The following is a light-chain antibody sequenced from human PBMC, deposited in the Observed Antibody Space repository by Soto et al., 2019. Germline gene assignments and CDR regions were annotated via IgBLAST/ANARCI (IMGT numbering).Light chain of an antibody. J-gene: IGLJ2*01. CDR2: EVS. V-gene: IGLV2-8*01. CDR3: TSYAGSNNVL. Sequence: QSVLTQPPSASGSPGQSVTFSCTGTSSDVGDYDYVSWYQQHPGKAPKLIIYEVSKRPSGVPDRFSGSKSGNTASLTVSGLQAEDEADYYCTSYAGSNNVLFGGGTKLTVL. CDR1: SSDVGDYDY.